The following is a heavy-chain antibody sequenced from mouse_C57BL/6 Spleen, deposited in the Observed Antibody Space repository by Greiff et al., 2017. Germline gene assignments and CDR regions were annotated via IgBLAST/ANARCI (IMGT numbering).Heavy chain of an antibody. CDR3: ARELQNAMDY. J-gene: IGHJ4*01. CDR1: GYAFSSSW. CDR2: IYPGDGDT. V-gene: IGHV1-82*01. D-gene: IGHD2-1*01. Sequence: VQLQQSGPELVKPGASVKISCKASGYAFSSSWMNWVKQRPGKGLEWIGRIYPGDGDTNYNGKFKGKATLTADKSSSTAYMQLSSLTSEYSAVYFCARELQNAMDYWGQGTSVTVSS.